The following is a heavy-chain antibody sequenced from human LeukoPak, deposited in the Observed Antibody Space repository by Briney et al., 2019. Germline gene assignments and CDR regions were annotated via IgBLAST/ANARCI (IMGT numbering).Heavy chain of an antibody. CDR2: IRYDGSNK. V-gene: IGHV3-30*02. D-gene: IGHD4-17*01. Sequence: GGSLRLSCAAPGFTFSSYGMHWVRQAPGKGLEWVAFIRYDGSNKYYADSVKGRFTISRDNSKNTLYLQMNSLRAEDTAVYYCAGLTVTYGDGGYWGQGTLVTVSS. CDR3: AGLTVTYGDGGY. J-gene: IGHJ4*02. CDR1: GFTFSSYG.